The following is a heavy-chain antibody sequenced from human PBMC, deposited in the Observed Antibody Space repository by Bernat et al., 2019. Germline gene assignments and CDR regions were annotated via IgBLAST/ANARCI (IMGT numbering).Heavy chain of an antibody. CDR3: ARDLEMTTVTRGSYYYYYGMDV. CDR2: ISSSGSTI. V-gene: IGHV3-11*01. Sequence: QVQLVESGGGLVKPGGSLRLSCAASGFTFSDYYMSWIRQAPGKGLEWVSYISSSGSTIYYADSVKGRFTISRDNAKNALYLQMNSLRAEDTAVYYCARDLEMTTVTRGSYYYYYGMDVWGRGTTVTISS. D-gene: IGHD4-11*01. CDR1: GFTFSDYY. J-gene: IGHJ6*02.